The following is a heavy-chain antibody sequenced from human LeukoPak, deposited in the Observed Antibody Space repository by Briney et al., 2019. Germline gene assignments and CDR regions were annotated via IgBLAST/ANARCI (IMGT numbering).Heavy chain of an antibody. CDR2: FSSSGST. CDR3: TRGSIAYYYMDV. J-gene: IGHJ6*03. V-gene: IGHV4-59*01. D-gene: IGHD3-22*01. Sequence: SETLSLTCTVSGDSISNYYWSWIRQPPGKGLEWIGYFSSSGSTNYNPSLKSRVTISVDTSKNQFSLKLSSVTAADTAVYYCTRGSIAYYYMDVWGKGTTVTISS. CDR1: GDSISNYY.